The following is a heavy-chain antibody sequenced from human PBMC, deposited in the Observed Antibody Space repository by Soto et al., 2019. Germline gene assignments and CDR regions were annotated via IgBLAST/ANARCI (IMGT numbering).Heavy chain of an antibody. CDR3: ARGRVVVVPAAIYYYYGMDV. V-gene: IGHV4-34*01. CDR1: GGSFSGYY. Sequence: SETLSLTCAVYGGSFSGYYWSWIRQPPGKGLEWIGEINHSGSTNYNPSLKSRVTISVDTSKNQFSLKLSSVTAADTAVYYCARGRVVVVPAAIYYYYGMDVWGHGTTVTVSS. J-gene: IGHJ6*02. D-gene: IGHD2-2*01. CDR2: INHSGST.